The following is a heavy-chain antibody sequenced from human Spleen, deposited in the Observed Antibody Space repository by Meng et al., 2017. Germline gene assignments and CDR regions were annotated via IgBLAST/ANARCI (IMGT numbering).Heavy chain of an antibody. CDR1: GFTFSSYA. CDR3: GKGGTVTTKFDY. CDR2: ISGSGGST. J-gene: IGHJ4*02. Sequence: GESLKISCAASGFTFSSYAMSWVRQAPGKGLEWVSAISGSGGSTYYADSVKGRFTISRDNSKNTLYLQMNSLRAEDTAVYYCGKGGTVTTKFDYWGQGTLVTVSS. D-gene: IGHD4-17*01. V-gene: IGHV3-23*01.